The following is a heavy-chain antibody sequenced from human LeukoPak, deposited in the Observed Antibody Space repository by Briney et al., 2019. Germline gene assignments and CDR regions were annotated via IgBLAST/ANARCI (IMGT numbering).Heavy chain of an antibody. D-gene: IGHD3-22*01. V-gene: IGHV4-39*07. CDR2: IYYTGSS. CDR1: GGSIRSSDDY. Sequence: SETLSLTCSVSGGSIRSSDDYWGFVRQTPGKGLEWMGSIYYTGSSHYNPSLKSRATIPVDTSKNQFSLKLTSVTAADTAVYYCTRAASSGPLFTYHMDVWGKGATVTVSS. CDR3: TRAASSGPLFTYHMDV. J-gene: IGHJ6*03.